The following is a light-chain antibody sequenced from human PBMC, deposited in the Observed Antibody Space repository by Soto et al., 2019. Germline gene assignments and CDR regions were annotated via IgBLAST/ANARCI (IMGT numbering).Light chain of an antibody. V-gene: IGLV2-14*03. CDR2: DVD. CDR3: TSYTSSSTLV. CDR1: SSDVGGYNY. J-gene: IGLJ2*01. Sequence: QSALTQPASVSGSPGQSITISCTGTSSDVGGYNYVSWYQQHPGKAPKLMLYDVDSRPSGLSNRFSGSKSGNTASLTISGLQTEDEADYYCTSYTSSSTLVFGGGTKLTVL.